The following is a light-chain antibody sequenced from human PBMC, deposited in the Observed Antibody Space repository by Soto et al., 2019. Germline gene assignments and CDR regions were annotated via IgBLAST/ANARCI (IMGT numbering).Light chain of an antibody. J-gene: IGLJ1*01. V-gene: IGLV2-14*01. Sequence: QSALTQPASVSGSPGQSITISCTGTNSDVGGHNYVSWYQHHPGRAPKLMIYEVSNRPSGVSNRFSGSKSGNTASLTISGLQAEDEADYHCSSFSSTSTLYVFGTGTKVTV. CDR1: NSDVGGHNY. CDR2: EVS. CDR3: SSFSSTSTLYV.